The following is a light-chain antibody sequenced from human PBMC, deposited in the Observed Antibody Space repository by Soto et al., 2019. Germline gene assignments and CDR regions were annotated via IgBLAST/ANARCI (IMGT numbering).Light chain of an antibody. Sequence: QSVLSQPASVSGSPGQSITISCTGSSSDVGGNKYVSWYQQYPGKAPKLMICDVSNRPSGVSNRFSGSKSGNTASLTISGLQAEDEADYYCSAFTGKTYVFGTGTKVTVL. CDR3: SAFTGKTYV. CDR1: SSDVGGNKY. V-gene: IGLV2-14*01. J-gene: IGLJ1*01. CDR2: DVS.